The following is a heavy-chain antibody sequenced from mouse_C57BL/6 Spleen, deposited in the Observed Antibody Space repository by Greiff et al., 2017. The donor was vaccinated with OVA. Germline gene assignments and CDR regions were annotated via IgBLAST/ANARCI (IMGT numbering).Heavy chain of an antibody. V-gene: IGHV5-4*01. Sequence: VQLKESGGGLVKPGGSLKLSCAASGFTFSSYAMSWVRQTPEKRLEWVATISDGGSYTYYPDNVQGRFTISRDNAKNNLYLQMSHLKSEDTAMYYGARGGYSGYDVWFADWGQGTLVTVSA. D-gene: IGHD2-2*01. CDR1: GFTFSSYA. CDR3: ARGGYSGYDVWFAD. CDR2: ISDGGSYT. J-gene: IGHJ3*01.